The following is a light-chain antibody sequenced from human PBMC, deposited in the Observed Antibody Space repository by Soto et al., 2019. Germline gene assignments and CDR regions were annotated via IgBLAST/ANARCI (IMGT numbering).Light chain of an antibody. CDR3: GKSSSTVLT. Sequence: DIQMTQSPSSLSASVGDRVTITCRASQSISSYLNWYQQKPGKAPKLLIYAASSLQGGVPSRFSGSGSGTDFTLTISSLQREDCAIYFCGKSSSTVLTFSVGTNVAIK. J-gene: IGKJ4*01. V-gene: IGKV1-39*01. CDR1: QSISSY. CDR2: AAS.